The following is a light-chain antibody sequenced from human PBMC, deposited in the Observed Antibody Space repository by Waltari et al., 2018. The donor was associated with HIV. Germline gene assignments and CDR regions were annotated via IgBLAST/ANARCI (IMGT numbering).Light chain of an antibody. CDR2: EVS. V-gene: IGLV2-14*01. Sequence: QSALTQPASVSGSPGQSITISCDVNDYEYVSWYPQHPGKAPKVIIYEVSNRPSGLSFRFSGSKSGNTATLTISGLQPEDEADYFCTSYVSGSTPVFGRGTKVTVL. CDR1: DVNDYEY. CDR3: TSYVSGSTPV. J-gene: IGLJ2*01.